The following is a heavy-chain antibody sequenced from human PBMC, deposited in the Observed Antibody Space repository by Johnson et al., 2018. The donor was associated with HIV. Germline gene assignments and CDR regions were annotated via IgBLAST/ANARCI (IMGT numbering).Heavy chain of an antibody. D-gene: IGHD2-15*01. J-gene: IGHJ3*02. CDR1: GFTFTTYG. V-gene: IGHV3-30*03. CDR3: AREGGRDAFDI. Sequence: QVQLVESGGGVVQPGRSLRLSCAASGFTFTTYGMHWVRQAPGKGLEWVAFISYDGSSKYYADSVKGRFTISRDNSKNTLYLQMNSLRAEDTALYYCAREGGRDAFDIWGQGTMVTVSS. CDR2: ISYDGSSK.